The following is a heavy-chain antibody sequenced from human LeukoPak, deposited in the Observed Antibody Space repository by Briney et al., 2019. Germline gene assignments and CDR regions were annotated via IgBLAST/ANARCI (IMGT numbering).Heavy chain of an antibody. Sequence: GGSLRLSCAATGFTLDDYAMHWVRQSPGKGLEWVSGISWHSGNIGYADSVKGRFVISRDNAKNSLYLQMDSLRPEDTAFYFCAKDLRPNWNDGFHYWGQGTLVTVSS. CDR3: AKDLRPNWNDGFHY. CDR2: ISWHSGNI. CDR1: GFTLDDYA. V-gene: IGHV3-9*01. D-gene: IGHD1-1*01. J-gene: IGHJ4*02.